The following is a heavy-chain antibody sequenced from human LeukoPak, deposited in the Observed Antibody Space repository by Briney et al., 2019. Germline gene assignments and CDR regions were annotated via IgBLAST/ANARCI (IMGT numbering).Heavy chain of an antibody. V-gene: IGHV3-33*08. CDR1: GFTFSNVW. Sequence: GGSLRLSCAASGFTFSNVWMSWVRQAPGKGLEWVAVIWYDGSNKYYADSVKGRFTISRDNSKNTLYLQMNSLRAEDTAVYYCATELKKIAAAGAAFDYWGQGTLVTVSS. D-gene: IGHD6-13*01. CDR3: ATELKKIAAAGAAFDY. CDR2: IWYDGSNK. J-gene: IGHJ4*02.